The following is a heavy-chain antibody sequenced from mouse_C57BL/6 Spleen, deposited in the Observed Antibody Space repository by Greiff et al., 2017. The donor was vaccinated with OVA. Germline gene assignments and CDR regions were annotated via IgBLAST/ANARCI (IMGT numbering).Heavy chain of an antibody. CDR2: ISDGGSYT. CDR1: GFTFSSYA. J-gene: IGHJ4*01. V-gene: IGHV5-4*01. D-gene: IGHD4-1*01. Sequence: EVQVVESGGGLVKPGGSLKLSCAASGFTFSSYAMSWVRQTPEKRLEWVATISDGGSYTYYPDNVKGRCTISRDKAKNNLNLQRRHLKSKYTAMDDCSRPSGTGTDAMDYWGQGTSVTVSS. CDR3: SRPSGTGTDAMDY.